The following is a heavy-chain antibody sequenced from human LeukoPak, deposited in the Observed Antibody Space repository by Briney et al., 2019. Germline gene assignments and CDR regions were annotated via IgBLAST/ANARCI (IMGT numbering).Heavy chain of an antibody. CDR1: GGSSSRSSSD. CDR2: PYSGGST. CDR3: ARFYYSNSRHFDY. J-gene: IGHJ4*02. V-gene: IGHV4-39*01. D-gene: IGHD4-11*01. Sequence: SQTLYLTCTVSGGSSSRSSSDWGWIRPPPGTSREWVGNPYSGGSTYYNPSLKSRVTMSVDSSKNQFSLKLSSVTAADTAVYYCARFYYSNSRHFDYWGQGTLVTVSS.